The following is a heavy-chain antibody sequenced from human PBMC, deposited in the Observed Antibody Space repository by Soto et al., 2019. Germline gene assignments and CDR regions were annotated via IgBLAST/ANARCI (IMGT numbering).Heavy chain of an antibody. J-gene: IGHJ4*02. CDR1: GFTFNSCS. Sequence: PGGSLRLSCAASGFTFNSCSMNWVRHAPGKGLEWVSSISSSSSYIYYADSVKGRFTISRDNAKNSLYLQMNSLRAEDTAVYYCARASAAGRPFDYWGQGTQVTVSS. CDR2: ISSSSSYI. V-gene: IGHV3-21*01. D-gene: IGHD6-13*01. CDR3: ARASAAGRPFDY.